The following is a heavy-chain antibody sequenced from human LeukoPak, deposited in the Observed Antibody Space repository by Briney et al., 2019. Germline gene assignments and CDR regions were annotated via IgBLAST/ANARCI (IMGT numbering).Heavy chain of an antibody. D-gene: IGHD6-19*01. Sequence: GGSLRLSCAASGFTFSSYAMSWVRQAPGKGLEWVTNIKQDGSEKYYVDSVKGRFTISRDNAKNSLYLQMNSLRAEDTAVYYCARDWQTRSGWSNYWGQGTLVTVSS. J-gene: IGHJ4*02. CDR2: IKQDGSEK. CDR1: GFTFSSYA. V-gene: IGHV3-7*03. CDR3: ARDWQTRSGWSNY.